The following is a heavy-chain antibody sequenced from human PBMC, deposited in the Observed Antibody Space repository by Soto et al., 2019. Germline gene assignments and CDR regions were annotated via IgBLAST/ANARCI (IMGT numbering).Heavy chain of an antibody. J-gene: IGHJ4*02. CDR1: GGSISSGGYS. CDR2: IYHSGST. CDR3: ARDRGAVAAFLDY. D-gene: IGHD6-19*01. V-gene: IGHV4-30-2*01. Sequence: SETLSLTCAVSGGSISSGGYSWSWIRQPPGKGLEWIGYIYHSGSTYYNPSLKSRVTISVDRSKNQFSLKLSSVTAADTAVYYCARDRGAVAAFLDYWGQGTLVTVS.